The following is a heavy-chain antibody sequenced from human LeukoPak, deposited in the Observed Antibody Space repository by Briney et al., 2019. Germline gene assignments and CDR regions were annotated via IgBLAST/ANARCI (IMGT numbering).Heavy chain of an antibody. D-gene: IGHD3-9*01. J-gene: IGHJ3*02. Sequence: GGSLRLSCAASGFTFSSYSMNWVRQAPGKGLEWVSSISSIGTYVYYADSVKGRFTISRDNAKNSLSLQMNSLRADDAAVYYCARASSKQLAGYLPDGFDIWGQGTMVTVSS. CDR2: ISSIGTYV. CDR1: GFTFSSYS. V-gene: IGHV3-21*01. CDR3: ARASSKQLAGYLPDGFDI.